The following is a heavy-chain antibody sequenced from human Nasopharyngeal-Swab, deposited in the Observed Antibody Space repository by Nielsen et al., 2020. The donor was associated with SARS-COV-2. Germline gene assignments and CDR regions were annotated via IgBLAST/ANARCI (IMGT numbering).Heavy chain of an antibody. CDR3: VRGGGRTKHGMDV. CDR2: INHSGST. J-gene: IGHJ6*02. D-gene: IGHD3-16*01. Sequence: GKGLEWIGEINHSGSTNYNPSLKRRVTISVDTSKNQFSLKLSSVTAADTAVYYCVRGGGRTKHGMDVWGQGTTVTVSS. V-gene: IGHV4-34*01.